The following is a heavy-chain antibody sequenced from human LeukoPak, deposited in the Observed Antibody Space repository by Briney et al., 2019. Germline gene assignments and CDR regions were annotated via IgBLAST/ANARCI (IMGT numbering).Heavy chain of an antibody. CDR1: GGSFSSYY. V-gene: IGHV4-59*01. CDR3: ARYVLGYYFDY. CDR2: IYYSGST. Sequence: SSATLSLTCSVSGGSFSSYYWSWIRQPPGKGLEWIGYIYYSGSTNYNPSLKSRATISVDTSKNQFSLKLTSVTAADTAVYYCARYVLGYYFDYWGQGTLVTVSS. J-gene: IGHJ4*02. D-gene: IGHD3-10*02.